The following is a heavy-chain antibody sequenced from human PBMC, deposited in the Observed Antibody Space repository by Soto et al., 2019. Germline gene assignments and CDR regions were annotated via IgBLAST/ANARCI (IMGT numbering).Heavy chain of an antibody. D-gene: IGHD6-13*01. V-gene: IGHV4-30-2*01. CDR3: ARAVEQQLAYYYYYGMDV. J-gene: IGHJ6*02. CDR1: GGSISSGGYS. CDR2: IYHSGST. Sequence: PSETLSLTCAVSGGSISSGGYSWSWIRQPPGKGLEWIGYIYHSGSTYYNPSLKSRVTISVDRSKNQFSLKLSSVTAADTAVYYCARAVEQQLAYYYYYGMDVWGQGTTVTVS.